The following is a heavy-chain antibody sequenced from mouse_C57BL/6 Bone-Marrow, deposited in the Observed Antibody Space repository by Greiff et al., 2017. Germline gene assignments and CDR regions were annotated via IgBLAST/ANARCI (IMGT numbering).Heavy chain of an antibody. J-gene: IGHJ1*03. D-gene: IGHD2-2*01. Sequence: QVQLQQSGAELVRPGTSVKMSCKASGYTFTNYWIGWAKQRPGHGLEWIGDIYPGGGYTNYNEKFKGKATLTADKSSSTAYMQFSSLTSEDSAIDYCARYLIYYGNDGDWYFDVWGTGTTVTVSS. CDR1: GYTFTNYW. CDR3: ARYLIYYGNDGDWYFDV. CDR2: IYPGGGYT. V-gene: IGHV1-63*01.